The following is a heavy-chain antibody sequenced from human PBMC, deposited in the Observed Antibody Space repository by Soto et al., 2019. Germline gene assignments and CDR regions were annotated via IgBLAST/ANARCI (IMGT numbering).Heavy chain of an antibody. V-gene: IGHV4-59*08. D-gene: IGHD1-1*01. Sequence: SETLSLTCTVSGGSISSYYWSWIRQPPGKGLEWIGDMYYGGRTNYNPTLKSRVTISVDTSKMQVSVKLSAVTAADTAVYFCARGTPSPLRVRRRRGPWFDPWGQGTLVTVSS. CDR3: ARGTPSPLRVRRRRGPWFDP. CDR2: MYYGGRT. CDR1: GGSISSYY. J-gene: IGHJ5*02.